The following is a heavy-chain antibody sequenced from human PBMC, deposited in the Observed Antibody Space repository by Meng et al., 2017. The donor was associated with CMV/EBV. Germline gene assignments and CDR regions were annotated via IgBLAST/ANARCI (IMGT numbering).Heavy chain of an antibody. Sequence: QGECVPFGCECKVTGALVSVACKAHAYTFTSNYRHWVRQAPGQGLEWMGIINTSGGRTSYAQKFQGRVTMNRDTSTSTVYMELSSLRSEDTAVYYCASRITIFGVVTAFDPWGQGTLVTVSS. CDR1: AYTFTSNY. D-gene: IGHD3-3*01. CDR3: ASRITIFGVVTAFDP. V-gene: IGHV1-46*01. J-gene: IGHJ5*02. CDR2: INTSGGRT.